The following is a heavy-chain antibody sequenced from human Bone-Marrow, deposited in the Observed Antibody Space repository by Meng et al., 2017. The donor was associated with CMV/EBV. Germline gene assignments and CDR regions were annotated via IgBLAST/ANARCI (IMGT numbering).Heavy chain of an antibody. J-gene: IGHJ6*02. CDR2: INPSGGST. D-gene: IGHD6-13*01. CDR3: ARDVRSSSWTHRYYYYGMDV. V-gene: IGHV1-46*01. Sequence: ASVKVSCKASGYTFTGYYMHWVRQAPRQGLEWMGIINPSGGSTSYAQKFQGRVTMTRDTSTSTVYMELSSLRSEDTAVYYCARDVRSSSWTHRYYYYGMDVWGQGTTVTVSS. CDR1: GYTFTGYY.